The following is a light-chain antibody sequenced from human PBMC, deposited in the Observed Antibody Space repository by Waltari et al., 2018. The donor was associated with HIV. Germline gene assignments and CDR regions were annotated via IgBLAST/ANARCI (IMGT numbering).Light chain of an antibody. Sequence: QSALTQPASVSGSPGPSITISCTGTSSDVGGYNYVSWYQQQPGKAPKLMIYEVSNRPSGVSKRFSGSKSGNTASLTISGLQAEDEADYYCSSYTSSSTLVVFGGGTKLTVL. CDR2: EVS. V-gene: IGLV2-14*01. CDR3: SSYTSSSTLVV. J-gene: IGLJ2*01. CDR1: SSDVGGYNY.